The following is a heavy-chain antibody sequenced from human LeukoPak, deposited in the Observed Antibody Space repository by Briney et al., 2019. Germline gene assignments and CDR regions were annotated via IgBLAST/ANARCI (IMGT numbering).Heavy chain of an antibody. J-gene: IGHJ4*02. V-gene: IGHV4-30-2*01. CDR1: GGSISSGGYY. Sequence: SQTLSLTCTVSGGSISSGGYYWSWIRQPPGKGLEWIGYIYHSGSTYYNPSLKSRVTISVDRSKNQFSLKLSSVTAADTAVYYCARVNGNSYGDYFDYWGQGTLVTVSS. CDR3: ARVNGNSYGDYFDY. CDR2: IYHSGST. D-gene: IGHD4-23*01.